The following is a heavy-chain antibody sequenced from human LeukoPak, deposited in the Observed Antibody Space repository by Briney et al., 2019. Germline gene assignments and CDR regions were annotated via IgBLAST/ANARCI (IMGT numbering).Heavy chain of an antibody. V-gene: IGHV3-66*03. CDR2: IYSSRTT. J-gene: IGHJ4*02. CDR3: LRDKGAGKSHFDY. Sequence: GGSLRLSHAVAGFTFSTYYMGLVRQAPVKRPEVVSAIYSSRTTYYADSVKCRFTISRDNSNNTLYLQMNSLRSDDTAVDYCLRDKGAGKSHFDYWGQGTLVTVSS. D-gene: IGHD3-10*01. CDR1: GFTFSTYY.